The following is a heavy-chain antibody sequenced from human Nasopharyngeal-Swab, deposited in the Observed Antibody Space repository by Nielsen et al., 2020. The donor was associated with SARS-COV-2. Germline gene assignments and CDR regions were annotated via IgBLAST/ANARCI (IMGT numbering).Heavy chain of an antibody. CDR3: ARVSSPGL. J-gene: IGHJ4*02. Sequence: GESLKISCAASGFTFSSYAMSWVRQAPGKGLEWVSAISGSGGSTYYADSVKGRFTISRDNSKNTLYLQMNSLRAEDTAVYYCARVSSPGLWGQGTLVTVSS. V-gene: IGHV3-23*01. CDR2: ISGSGGST. D-gene: IGHD2-2*01. CDR1: GFTFSSYA.